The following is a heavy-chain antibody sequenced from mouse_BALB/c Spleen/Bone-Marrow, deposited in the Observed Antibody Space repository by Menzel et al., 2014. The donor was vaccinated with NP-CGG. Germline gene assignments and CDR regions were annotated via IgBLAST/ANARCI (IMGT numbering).Heavy chain of an antibody. J-gene: IGHJ4*01. D-gene: IGHD1-1*01. CDR1: GFSLTTYG. Sequence: QVQLKQSGPGLVQPSQSLSITCTVSGFSLTTYGVHWVRRSPGKGLEWLGVIWSGGSTAYNAAFISRLGITKDNSKSXVIFKMNNLQANDSAIYYCARNLCYGSSLYAMDYWGQGTSVTVSS. CDR2: IWSGGST. V-gene: IGHV2-2*02. CDR3: ARNLCYGSSLYAMDY.